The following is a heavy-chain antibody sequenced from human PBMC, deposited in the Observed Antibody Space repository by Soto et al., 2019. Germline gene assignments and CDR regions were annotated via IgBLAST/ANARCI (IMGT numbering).Heavy chain of an antibody. D-gene: IGHD1-1*01. V-gene: IGHV3-23*01. J-gene: IGHJ4*02. CDR3: AKDSPLGSTTDY. Sequence: EVPRLESGGGLVQPGGSLRLSCAASGFTLSSYAMSCVRQAPGKGLEWVSAISGSGGSTYYADAVKGRFTISRDNSKNTLYLQMNSLRAEDTAVYDCAKDSPLGSTTDYCGQGALVTVCS. CDR1: GFTLSSYA. CDR2: ISGSGGST.